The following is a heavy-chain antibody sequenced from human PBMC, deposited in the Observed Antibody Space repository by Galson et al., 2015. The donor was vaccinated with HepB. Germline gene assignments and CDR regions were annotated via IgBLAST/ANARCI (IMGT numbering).Heavy chain of an antibody. D-gene: IGHD3-9*01. CDR1: GYTLTELS. Sequence: SVKVSCKVSGYTLTELSMHWVRQAPGKGLEWMGGFDPEDGETTYAQKFQGRVTMTTDTSTSTAYMELRSLRSDDTAVYYCARGKMILTGYPSKYYFDYWGQGTLVTVSS. J-gene: IGHJ4*02. CDR3: ARGKMILTGYPSKYYFDY. CDR2: FDPEDGET. V-gene: IGHV1-24*01.